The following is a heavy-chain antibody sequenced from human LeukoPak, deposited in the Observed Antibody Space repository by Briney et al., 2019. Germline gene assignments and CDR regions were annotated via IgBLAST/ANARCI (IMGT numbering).Heavy chain of an antibody. D-gene: IGHD2/OR15-2a*01. CDR3: ARRGPSRDYYYYMDV. Sequence: SETLSLTCTVSGGSISSYYWSWIRQPPGKGLEWIGYIYTSGSTNYNPSLKSRVTISVDTSKNQFSLKLSSVTAADTAVYYCARRGPSRDYYYYMDVWGKGTTVTVSS. CDR2: IYTSGST. CDR1: GGSISSYY. V-gene: IGHV4-4*09. J-gene: IGHJ6*03.